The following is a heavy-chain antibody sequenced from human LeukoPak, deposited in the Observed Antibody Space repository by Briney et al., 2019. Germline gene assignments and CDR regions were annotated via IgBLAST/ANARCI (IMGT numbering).Heavy chain of an antibody. CDR1: CYSISSGYY. Sequence: SETLSLTCNVSCYSISSGYYWGWIRQPPGKGLEWIGNIYYTGSTYYSPSLKSRVTISVDTSNNQFSLKMMSVNAADTAGYYCARRQWNDDAYDIWGQGTMVSVSS. D-gene: IGHD1-1*01. CDR3: ARRQWNDDAYDI. J-gene: IGHJ3*02. V-gene: IGHV4-38-2*02. CDR2: IYYTGST.